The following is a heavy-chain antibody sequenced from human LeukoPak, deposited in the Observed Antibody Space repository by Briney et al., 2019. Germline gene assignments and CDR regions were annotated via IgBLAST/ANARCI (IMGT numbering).Heavy chain of an antibody. CDR1: GGSFSGYY. V-gene: IGHV4-34*01. J-gene: IGHJ4*02. CDR2: INHSGST. Sequence: PSETLSLTCAVYGGSFSGYYWSWIRQPPGKGLEWIGKINHSGSTNYNPSLKSRVTISVDTSKNQFSLKLSSVTAADTAVYYCAREPRRPYSGSYYYFDYWGQGTLVTVSS. D-gene: IGHD1-26*01. CDR3: AREPRRPYSGSYYYFDY.